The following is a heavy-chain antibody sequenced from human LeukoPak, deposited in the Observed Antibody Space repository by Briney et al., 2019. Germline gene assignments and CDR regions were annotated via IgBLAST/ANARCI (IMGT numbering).Heavy chain of an antibody. D-gene: IGHD3-16*01. Sequence: GGSLRLSCAASGFTFDDYAMHWVRQAPGKGLEWVSGISWNSGSIGYADSVKGRFTISRDNAKNSLYLQMNSLRAEDTALYYCAKAPSSVITFGGVDYWGQGTLVTVSS. CDR2: ISWNSGSI. CDR3: AKAPSSVITFGGVDY. CDR1: GFTFDDYA. V-gene: IGHV3-9*01. J-gene: IGHJ4*02.